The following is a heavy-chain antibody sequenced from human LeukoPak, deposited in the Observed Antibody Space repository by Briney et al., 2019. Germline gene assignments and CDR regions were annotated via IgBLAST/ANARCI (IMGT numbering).Heavy chain of an antibody. CDR1: GGSISSGGYY. V-gene: IGHV4-39*01. J-gene: IGHJ5*02. CDR2: IYYSGST. Sequence: SQTLSLTCTVSGGSISSGGYYWSWIRQPPGKGLEWIGSIYYSGSTYYNPSLKSRVTISVDTSKNQFSLKLSSVTAADTAVYYCARIVWVSDFWSGYYLNWFDPWGQGTLVTVSS. CDR3: ARIVWVSDFWSGYYLNWFDP. D-gene: IGHD3-3*01.